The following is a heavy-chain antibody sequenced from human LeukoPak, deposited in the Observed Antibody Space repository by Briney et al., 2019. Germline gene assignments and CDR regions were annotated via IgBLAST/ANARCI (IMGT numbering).Heavy chain of an antibody. CDR2: ISAYNGNT. J-gene: IGHJ5*02. CDR1: GYTFTSYG. CDR3: ARSGSYPMLWIRGFDP. V-gene: IGHV1-18*01. D-gene: IGHD5-12*01. Sequence: ASVKVSCTASGYTFTSYGISWVRQAPGQGLEWMGWISAYNGNTNYAQKLQGRVTMTTDTSTSTAYMELRSLRSDDTAVYYCARSGSYPMLWIRGFDPWGQGTLVTVSS.